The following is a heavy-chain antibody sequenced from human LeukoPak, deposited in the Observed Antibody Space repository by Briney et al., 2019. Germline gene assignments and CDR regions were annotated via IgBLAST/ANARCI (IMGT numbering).Heavy chain of an antibody. V-gene: IGHV3-30*02. CDR1: GFTFSSYG. CDR3: ATDRDYDFWSGYYMVH. CDR2: IRYDGSDK. Sequence: GRSLRLSCAASGFTFSSYGMHWVRQAPAKGLEWVAFIRYDGSDKYYADSVKGRFTISRDNSENTVYLQMNNLRPEDTAMYYCATDRDYDFWSGYYMVHWGQGTLVTVSS. J-gene: IGHJ4*02. D-gene: IGHD3-3*01.